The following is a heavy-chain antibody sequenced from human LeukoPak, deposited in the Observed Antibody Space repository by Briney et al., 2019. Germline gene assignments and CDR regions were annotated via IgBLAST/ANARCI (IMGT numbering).Heavy chain of an antibody. CDR3: ARDTRGWYGNYYFDY. CDR1: GFTFSSYW. D-gene: IGHD6-19*01. CDR2: IKQDGSEK. V-gene: IGHV3-7*01. J-gene: IGHJ4*02. Sequence: GGSLRLSCAASGFTFSSYWMSWVRQAPGKGLEWVANIKQDGSEKYYVDSVKGRFTISRDNAKNSLYLQMNSLRAEDTAVYYCARDTRGWYGNYYFDYWGQGTLVTVSS.